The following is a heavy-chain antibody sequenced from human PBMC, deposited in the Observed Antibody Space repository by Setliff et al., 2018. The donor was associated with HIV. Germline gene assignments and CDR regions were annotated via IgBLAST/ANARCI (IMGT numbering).Heavy chain of an antibody. V-gene: IGHV4-59*11. D-gene: IGHD7-27*01. J-gene: IGHJ5*02. CDR3: ARRDTSTGVDP. CDR2: VSYSESA. Sequence: LSLTCTVSGGSITSHYWAWIRQPPGRRLEWIGYVSYSESATYNPSLKSRVTMSLDTSKNQFSLRLSSVTAADTAIYYCARRDTSTGVDPWGQGALGTVSS. CDR1: GGSITSHY.